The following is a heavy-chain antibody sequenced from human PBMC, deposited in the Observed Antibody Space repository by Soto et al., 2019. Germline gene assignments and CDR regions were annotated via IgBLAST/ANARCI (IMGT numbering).Heavy chain of an antibody. CDR1: GFTFSNHP. D-gene: IGHD1-26*01. CDR3: AKCHREAGSSFDS. CDR2: ISDDGSST. Sequence: EVQLLESGGGLVQPGGSLRLSCAASGFTFSNHPMSWVRQAPGKGLEWVSAISDDGSSTYYADSVKGRFTISRDNSKNTLYVQMNSLRPEDTAVYYCAKCHREAGSSFDSWGQGSQVTVSS. J-gene: IGHJ5*02. V-gene: IGHV3-23*01.